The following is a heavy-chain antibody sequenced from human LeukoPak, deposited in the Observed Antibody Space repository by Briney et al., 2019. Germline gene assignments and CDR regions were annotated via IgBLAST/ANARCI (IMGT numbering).Heavy chain of an antibody. J-gene: IGHJ3*02. CDR1: VFTFSDYH. CDR2: ISSSGFTI. CDR3: ARGDRAMKHDAFDI. D-gene: IGHD5-18*01. Sequence: PGGSLRLSCAASVFTFSDYHMNWIRRAPGQGLEWVSYISSSGFTIYFADSVKGRFTISRDNAKNSLYLQMNSLRSEDTAVYYCARGDRAMKHDAFDIWGQGTMVTVSS. V-gene: IGHV3-11*01.